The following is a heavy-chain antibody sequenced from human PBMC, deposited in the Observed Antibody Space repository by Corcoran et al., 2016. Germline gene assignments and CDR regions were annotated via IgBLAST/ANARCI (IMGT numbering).Heavy chain of an antibody. CDR1: GGTFSSYA. V-gene: IGHV1-69*01. CDR3: ARSTQIYGSGIRDYYYYGMDV. CDR2: IIPIFGTA. Sequence: QVQLVQSGAEVKKPGSSVKVSCKASGGTFSSYAISWVRQAPGQGLEWMGGIIPIFGTANYAQKFQGRVTITADESTSTAYMELSSLRAEDTAVYYWARSTQIYGSGIRDYYYYGMDVWGQGTTVTVSS. D-gene: IGHD3-10*01. J-gene: IGHJ6*02.